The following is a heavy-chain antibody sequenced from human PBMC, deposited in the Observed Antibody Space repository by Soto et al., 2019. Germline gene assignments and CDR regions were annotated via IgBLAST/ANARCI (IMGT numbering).Heavy chain of an antibody. CDR1: GFTFSSYG. V-gene: IGHV3-33*01. CDR3: ARDNSSSSQFYYYYMDV. CDR2: IWYDGSNK. J-gene: IGHJ6*03. D-gene: IGHD6-6*01. Sequence: GGSLRLSCAASGFTFSSYGMHWVRQAPGKGLEWVAVIWYDGSNKYYADSVKGRFTISRDNSKNTLYLQMNSLRAEDTAVYYCARDNSSSSQFYYYYMDVWGKGTTVTVSS.